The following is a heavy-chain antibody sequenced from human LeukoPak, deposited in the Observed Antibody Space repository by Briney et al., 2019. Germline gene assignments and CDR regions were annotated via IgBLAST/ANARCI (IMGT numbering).Heavy chain of an antibody. D-gene: IGHD6-13*01. J-gene: IGHJ6*03. CDR1: GFTFSSYA. CDR2: ISGSGGST. V-gene: IGHV3-23*01. CDR3: AKFDGSSWRRSYYYMDV. Sequence: PGGSLRLPCAASGFTFSSYAMSWVRQAPGKGLEWVSAISGSGGSTYYADSVKGRFTISRDNSKNTLYLQMNSLRAEDTAVYYCAKFDGSSWRRSYYYMDVWGKGTTVTVSS.